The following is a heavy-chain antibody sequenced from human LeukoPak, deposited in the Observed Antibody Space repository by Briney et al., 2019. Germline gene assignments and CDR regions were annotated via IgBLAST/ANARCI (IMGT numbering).Heavy chain of an antibody. D-gene: IGHD1-1*01. CDR1: GYTFTGYY. Sequence: ASVKVSCKGSGYTFTGYYMHWVRQAPGQGLEWMGRINPNSGGTNYAQKFQGRVTMTRDTSITTAYMELSSLRSDDTAVYYCASWDWNPNYYFDYWGQGTLVTVSS. V-gene: IGHV1-2*06. CDR2: INPNSGGT. J-gene: IGHJ4*02. CDR3: ASWDWNPNYYFDY.